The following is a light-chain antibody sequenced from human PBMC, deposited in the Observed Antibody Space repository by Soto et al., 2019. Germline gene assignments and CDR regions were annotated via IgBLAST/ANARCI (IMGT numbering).Light chain of an antibody. J-gene: IGLJ2*01. CDR3: QVWDSDSDHVV. CDR2: DDR. CDR1: NLEFKS. V-gene: IGLV3-21*02. Sequence: SYELTQSPSVSVAPGQTASISCGGYNLEFKSVHWYQQRPGQAPVLVVFDDRDRPSGIPDRFSGASSGNTATLTISRVEAGDESDFYCQVWDSDSDHVVLGGGTKLTVL.